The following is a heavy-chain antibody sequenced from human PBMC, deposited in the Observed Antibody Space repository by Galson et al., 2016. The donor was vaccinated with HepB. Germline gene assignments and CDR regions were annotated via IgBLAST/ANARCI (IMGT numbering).Heavy chain of an antibody. CDR2: ISWNSVRL. J-gene: IGHJ4*02. CDR3: AKERGIWGTYRRARFDQ. Sequence: SLRLSCAASGFNFDDSDMHWVRQAPGKGLEWVSSISWNSVRLGYADSVKGRFTISRDNARKSLYLQMNSLRPEDTAVYYCAKERGIWGTYRRARFDQWGQGTPVIVSS. D-gene: IGHD3-16*02. CDR1: GFNFDDSD. V-gene: IGHV3-9*01.